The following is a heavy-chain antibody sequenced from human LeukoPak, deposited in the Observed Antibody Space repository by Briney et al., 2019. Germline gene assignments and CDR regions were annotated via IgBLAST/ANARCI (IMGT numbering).Heavy chain of an antibody. CDR3: AHTQRNHSSGWLIPFDY. CDR2: IYWDDDK. V-gene: IGHV2-5*02. Sequence: SGPTLVKPTQTLTLTCTFSGFSLSTSGVGVGWIRQPPGKALEWLALIYWDDDKRYSPSLKSRLTITKDTSKNQVVLTMTNMDPVDTATYYCAHTQRNHSSGWLIPFDYWGQGTLVTVSS. D-gene: IGHD6-19*01. J-gene: IGHJ4*02. CDR1: GFSLSTSGVG.